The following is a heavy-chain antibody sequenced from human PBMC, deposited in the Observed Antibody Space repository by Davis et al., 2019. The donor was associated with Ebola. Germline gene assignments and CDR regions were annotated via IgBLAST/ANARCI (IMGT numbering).Heavy chain of an antibody. V-gene: IGHV1-69*02. CDR1: GGTFSSYT. CDR3: ATGTREGDAFDI. D-gene: IGHD1-1*01. J-gene: IGHJ3*02. Sequence: AASVKVSCKASGGTFSSYTISWVRQAPGQGLEWMGRIIPILGIANYAQKFQGRVTMTEDTSTDTAYMELSSLRSEDTAVYYCATGTREGDAFDIWGQGTMVTVSS. CDR2: IIPILGIA.